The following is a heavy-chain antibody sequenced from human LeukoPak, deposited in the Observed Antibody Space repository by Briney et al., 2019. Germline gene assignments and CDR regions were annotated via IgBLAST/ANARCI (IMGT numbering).Heavy chain of an antibody. CDR1: GGSISSYY. D-gene: IGHD3-10*01. CDR3: ARGKFYYGSGSYAIDY. V-gene: IGHV4-59*01. J-gene: IGHJ4*02. CDR2: IYYSGST. Sequence: PSETLSLTCTVSGGSISSYYWSWIRQPPGKGLEWIGYIYYSGSTKNNPSLKSRVTISVDTSKNQFSLKLSSVSAADTAVYYCARGKFYYGSGSYAIDYWGQGTLVTVSS.